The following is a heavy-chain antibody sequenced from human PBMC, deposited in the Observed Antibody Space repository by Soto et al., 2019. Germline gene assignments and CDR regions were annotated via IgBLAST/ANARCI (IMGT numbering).Heavy chain of an antibody. CDR1: GYILTKHG. V-gene: IGHV1-18*01. CDR2: ISAHNGNT. D-gene: IGHD5-18*01. J-gene: IGHJ4*02. CDR3: ARVYGYGYGHFDF. Sequence: QVQLVQSGAELKEPGASVKVSCKASGYILTKHGISWVRQAPGQGLEWMGWISAHNGNTNYAQNLQDRITVTTDTSTSTAYMELRSLRPEDTAIYYCARVYGYGYGHFDFWGQGSLVTVSS.